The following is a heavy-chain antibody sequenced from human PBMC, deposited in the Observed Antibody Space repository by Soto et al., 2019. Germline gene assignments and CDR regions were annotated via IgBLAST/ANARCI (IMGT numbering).Heavy chain of an antibody. V-gene: IGHV2-5*02. CDR3: VHRDTPTGGPDC. CDR1: GFSLSTNGVG. Sequence: QITLKESGPTLVRPTQTLTLTCTFSGFSLSTNGVGVGWIRQPPGKALEWLALIYWDDDKRYSPSLKSRLTITKDTSKNQVVLTMTNMDPVDTATYYCVHRDTPTGGPDCWGQGTLVTVSS. D-gene: IGHD5-18*01. J-gene: IGHJ4*02. CDR2: IYWDDDK.